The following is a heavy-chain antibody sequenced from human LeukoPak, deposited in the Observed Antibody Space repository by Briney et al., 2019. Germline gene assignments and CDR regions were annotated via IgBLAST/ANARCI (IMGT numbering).Heavy chain of an antibody. CDR2: IHYSGIT. J-gene: IGHJ4*02. D-gene: IGHD4-23*01. V-gene: IGHV4-61*08. CDR1: GGSISSGGYS. Sequence: SETLSLTCAVSGGSISSGGYSWSWIRQPPGKGLEWIGYIHYSGITNYNPSLKSRVTISMDTSKNQFSLKLSSVAAADTAIYYCARHISYGSDSAFGYWGREPWSPSPQ. CDR3: ARHISYGSDSAFGY.